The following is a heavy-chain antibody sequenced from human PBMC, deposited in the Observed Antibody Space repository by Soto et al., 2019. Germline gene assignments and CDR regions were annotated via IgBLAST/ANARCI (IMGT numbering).Heavy chain of an antibody. CDR2: IWYDGSIT. Sequence: QVQLVESGGGVVQPGRSLRLSCTASGFTFSSYGRHWVRQAPGKGLEWVAVIWYDGSITYYADSVKGRFTISRDNSKNTLYLQMNNLRAEDTAVYSCARDRVDYWGQGILVTVSS. J-gene: IGHJ4*02. V-gene: IGHV3-33*01. CDR3: ARDRVDY. CDR1: GFTFSSYG.